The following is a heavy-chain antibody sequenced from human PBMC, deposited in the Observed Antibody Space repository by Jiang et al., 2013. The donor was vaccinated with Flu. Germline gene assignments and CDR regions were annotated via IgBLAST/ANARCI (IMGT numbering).Heavy chain of an antibody. CDR1: GYAFTDKY. CDR2: INPKSGVT. V-gene: IGHV1-2*02. CDR3: TRDPDRAGTFFDY. D-gene: IGHD3-10*01. Sequence: SGYAFTDKYIHWVRQAPGQGLEWMGWINPKSGVTNYAWKFQGRVTMTTDTSIGTAYMDLISLTSDDTAVYYCTRDPDRAGTFFDYWGQGTLVSVSS. J-gene: IGHJ4*02.